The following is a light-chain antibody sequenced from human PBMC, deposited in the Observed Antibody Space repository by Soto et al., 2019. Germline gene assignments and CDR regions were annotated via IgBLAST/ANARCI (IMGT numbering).Light chain of an antibody. V-gene: IGKV3-20*01. CDR1: QSVSSTY. CDR3: QQYGTSLYT. Sequence: EIVLTQSPGTLSLSPGERATLSCRASQSVSSTYLAWYQQKPGQAPNLLIYGASNRATDIPDRFSGSGSGTDFTLTISRLEPEDFAVYYCQQYGTSLYTFGQGTKLEIK. CDR2: GAS. J-gene: IGKJ2*01.